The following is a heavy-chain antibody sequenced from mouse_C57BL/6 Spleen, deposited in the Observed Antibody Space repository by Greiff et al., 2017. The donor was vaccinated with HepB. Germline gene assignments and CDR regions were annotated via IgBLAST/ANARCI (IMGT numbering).Heavy chain of an antibody. Sequence: VKVVESGAELMKPGASVKLSCKATGYTFTGYWIEWVKQRPGHGLEWIGEILPGSGSTNYNEKFKGKATFTADTSSNTAYMQLSSLTTEDSAIYYCARTFITTVVRYFDVWGTGTTVTVSS. CDR1: GYTFTGYW. V-gene: IGHV1-9*01. CDR2: ILPGSGST. D-gene: IGHD1-1*01. CDR3: ARTFITTVVRYFDV. J-gene: IGHJ1*03.